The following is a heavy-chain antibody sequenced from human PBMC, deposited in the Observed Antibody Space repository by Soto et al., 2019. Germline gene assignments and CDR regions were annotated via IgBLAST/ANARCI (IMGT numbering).Heavy chain of an antibody. Sequence: GGSLRLSCAASGFIFNNAWMTWVRQAPGKRLEWVGLIKSKANGGTAEYGAPVKDRFTISRDDSKNTLYLQMNSLKIEETAVYYCTTGGGTYCSRSSCDNWGRGTLVTVSS. D-gene: IGHD2-2*01. V-gene: IGHV3-15*01. CDR2: IKSKANGGTA. CDR3: TTGGGTYCSRSSCDN. CDR1: GFIFNNAW. J-gene: IGHJ4*02.